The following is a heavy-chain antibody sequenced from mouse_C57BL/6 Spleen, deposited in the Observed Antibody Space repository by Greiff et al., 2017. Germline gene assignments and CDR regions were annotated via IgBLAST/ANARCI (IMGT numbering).Heavy chain of an antibody. CDR1: GYTFTSYW. Sequence: QVQLQQPGAELVKPGASVKVSCKASGYTFTSYWMHWVKQRPGQGLEWIGRIHPSDSDTNYNQKFKGKATLTVDKSSSTAYMQLSSLTSEDSAVYYCAIEDYYGIPFAYWGQGTLVTVSA. D-gene: IGHD1-1*01. V-gene: IGHV1-74*01. CDR3: AIEDYYGIPFAY. CDR2: IHPSDSDT. J-gene: IGHJ3*01.